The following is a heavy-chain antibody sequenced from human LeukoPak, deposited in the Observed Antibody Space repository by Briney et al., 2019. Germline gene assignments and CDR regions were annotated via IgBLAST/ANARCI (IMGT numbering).Heavy chain of an antibody. CDR3: ARDGDYDSSGYYLDAFDI. J-gene: IGHJ3*02. Sequence: GGSLRLSCAASGFTFSSYSMNWVRPAPGKGLEWVSYISSSSSPIYHADSVKGRFTISRDNAKNSLYLQMNSLRAEDTAVYYCARDGDYDSSGYYLDAFDIWGQGTMVTVTS. CDR1: GFTFSSYS. D-gene: IGHD3-22*01. V-gene: IGHV3-48*01. CDR2: ISSSSSPI.